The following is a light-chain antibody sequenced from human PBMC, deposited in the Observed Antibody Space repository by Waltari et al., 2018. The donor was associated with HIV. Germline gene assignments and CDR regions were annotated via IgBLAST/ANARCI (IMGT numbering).Light chain of an antibody. V-gene: IGLV2-14*01. Sequence: QSVLTQPASVSGSPGQSITISCTGTSSDVGGYNYVSWYQQHPGKAPKLMIYEVSNRPSGVSNRVAGSKSGNTASLTISGLQAEDEADYYCSSYTISSTPVIFGGGTKLTVL. J-gene: IGLJ2*01. CDR1: SSDVGGYNY. CDR3: SSYTISSTPVI. CDR2: EVS.